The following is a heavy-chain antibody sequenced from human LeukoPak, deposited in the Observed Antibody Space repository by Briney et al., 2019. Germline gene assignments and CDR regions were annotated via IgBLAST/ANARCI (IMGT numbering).Heavy chain of an antibody. D-gene: IGHD7-27*01. CDR2: ISSSGSTR. Sequence: GGSLRLSCAASGFTFSSYEMNWVRQAPGKGLEWVSYISSSGSTRYYADSVKGRFTISRDNAKNSLYLHMNSLRVEDTAVYYCARDAQTGDIDYWGQGTLVTVSS. CDR1: GFTFSSYE. J-gene: IGHJ4*02. V-gene: IGHV3-48*03. CDR3: ARDAQTGDIDY.